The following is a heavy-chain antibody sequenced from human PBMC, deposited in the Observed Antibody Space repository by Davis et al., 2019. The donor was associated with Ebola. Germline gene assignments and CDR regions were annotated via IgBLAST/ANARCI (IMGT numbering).Heavy chain of an antibody. CDR2: TRYDGSNQ. D-gene: IGHD5-24*01. CDR3: ARSEWLNYFDY. Sequence: PGGSLRLSCAASGFAFSTYGMHWVRQAPGKGLEWVAFTRYDGSNQYYADSVKGRFTIARDNSKSTLKLQMNSLRAEDTAVYYCARSEWLNYFDYWGQGTLVTVSS. V-gene: IGHV3-30*02. CDR1: GFAFSTYG. J-gene: IGHJ4*02.